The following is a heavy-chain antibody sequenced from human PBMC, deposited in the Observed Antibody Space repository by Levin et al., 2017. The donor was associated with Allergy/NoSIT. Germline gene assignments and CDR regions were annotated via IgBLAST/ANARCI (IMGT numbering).Heavy chain of an antibody. CDR2: IYYSGST. CDR1: GVSISGYY. Sequence: GSLRLSCTVSGVSISGYYWSWIRQPPGKGLECIGYIYYSGSTNYNPSLKSRVTISVDTSKNQFSLKLSSVTAADTAVYYCARGVWGNYSPFDYWGQGTLVTVSS. V-gene: IGHV4-59*01. CDR3: ARGVWGNYSPFDY. D-gene: IGHD1-7*01. J-gene: IGHJ4*02.